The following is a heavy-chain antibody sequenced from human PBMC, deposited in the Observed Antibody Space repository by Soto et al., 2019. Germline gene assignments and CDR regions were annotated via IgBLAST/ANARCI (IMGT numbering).Heavy chain of an antibody. J-gene: IGHJ6*03. CDR3: ARDFKESQYYYYCMDV. D-gene: IGHD3-10*01. Sequence: EVQLVESGGGLVKPGGSLRLSCVVSGFTFSSSSMNWVRQAPGKGLEWVSSISSGSNYTYYADSVKGRFTISRDNAKNAVYLQMNSLRAEETALYYCARDFKESQYYYYCMDVWGKGTAVTVSS. CDR1: GFTFSSSS. CDR2: ISSGSNYT. V-gene: IGHV3-21*06.